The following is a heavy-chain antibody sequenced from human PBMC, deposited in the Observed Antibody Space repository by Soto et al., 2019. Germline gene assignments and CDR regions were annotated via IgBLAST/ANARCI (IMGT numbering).Heavy chain of an antibody. CDR1: GFTFSNYA. CDR3: AKGKTSGWFYFDY. V-gene: IGHV3-23*01. D-gene: IGHD6-19*01. J-gene: IGHJ4*02. CDR2: ISASGRDT. Sequence: GGSLRLSCAASGFTFSNYAMSWIRQAPGKGLEWVSGISASGRDTYYADSVKDRFTISRDSSKNTLYLQMNSLRAEDTAIYYCAKGKTSGWFYFDYWGQGTLVTVSS.